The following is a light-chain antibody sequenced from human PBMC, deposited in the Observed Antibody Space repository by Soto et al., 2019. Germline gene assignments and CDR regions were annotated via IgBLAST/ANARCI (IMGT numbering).Light chain of an antibody. CDR1: QSISSW. V-gene: IGKV1-5*01. CDR2: DAS. J-gene: IGKJ1*01. Sequence: DIQMTQSPSTLSASVGDRVTITCRASQSISSWLAWYQQKPGKAPKVLIYDASSLESGVPSRFSGGGSGTDFSLTISSLQPDDFATYYCQQYNHYWTFGQGTKVDIK. CDR3: QQYNHYWT.